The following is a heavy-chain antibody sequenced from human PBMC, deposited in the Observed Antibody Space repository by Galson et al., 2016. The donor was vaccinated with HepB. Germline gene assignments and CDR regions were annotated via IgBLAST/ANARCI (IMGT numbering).Heavy chain of an antibody. J-gene: IGHJ4*02. V-gene: IGHV3-15*07. CDR3: TTDLGAPRRSSGSSGYYYGPRGY. CDR1: GFSFTNTW. D-gene: IGHD3-22*01. CDR2: IKSRSDGGAI. Sequence: SLRLSCAASGFSFTNTWMNWVRQAPGKGLEWVGRIKSRSDGGAIEYAAPVNGRFTIARDDSKNTLYLQMNSLKPEDTALYYFTTDLGAPRRSSGSSGYYYGPRGYWGQGTLVTVSS.